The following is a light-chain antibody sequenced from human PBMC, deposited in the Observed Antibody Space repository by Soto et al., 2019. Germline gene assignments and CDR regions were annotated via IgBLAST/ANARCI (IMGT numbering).Light chain of an antibody. CDR3: ISYAGTAYV. J-gene: IGLJ1*01. CDR1: SSDFGNYNV. Sequence: QSALTQPASVSGSPGQSITISCAGSSSDFGNYNVVSWYQQHAGKVPKLIIFEVNKRPSGVPDRFSGSKSGNTASLTVSGLQAEDEADYYCISYAGTAYVFGTGTKLTVL. CDR2: EVN. V-gene: IGLV2-14*02.